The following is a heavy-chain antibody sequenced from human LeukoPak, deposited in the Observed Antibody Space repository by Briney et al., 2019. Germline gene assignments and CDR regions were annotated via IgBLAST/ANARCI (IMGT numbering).Heavy chain of an antibody. Sequence: GGSLRLSCTASGFTFSNYAMGWVRQAPGKGLEWVSTITASSGTTYYADSVKGRFTISRDNAKNSLYLQLNSLRDEDTALYYCAREPYGSGSYNFDYWGQGTLVTVSS. CDR2: ITASSGTT. CDR3: AREPYGSGSYNFDY. CDR1: GFTFSNYA. J-gene: IGHJ4*02. D-gene: IGHD3-10*01. V-gene: IGHV3-23*01.